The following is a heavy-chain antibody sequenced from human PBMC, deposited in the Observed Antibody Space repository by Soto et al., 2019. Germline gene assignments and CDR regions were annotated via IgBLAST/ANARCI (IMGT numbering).Heavy chain of an antibody. Sequence: QVQLVESGGGVVQPGRSLRLSCAASGFTFSSYGMHWVRQAPGKGLEWVAVISYDGSNKYYADSVKGRFTNSRDNSKNTLYLQMNSLRAEDTAVYYCAKDKRDFYYYYMDVWGKGTTVTVSS. CDR2: ISYDGSNK. J-gene: IGHJ6*03. V-gene: IGHV3-30*18. D-gene: IGHD3-3*01. CDR3: AKDKRDFYYYYMDV. CDR1: GFTFSSYG.